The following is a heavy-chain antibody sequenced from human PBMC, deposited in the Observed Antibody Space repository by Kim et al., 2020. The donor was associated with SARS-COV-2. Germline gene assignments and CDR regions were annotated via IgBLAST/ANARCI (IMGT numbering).Heavy chain of an antibody. V-gene: IGHV4-30-2*01. D-gene: IGHD6-19*01. Sequence: NPSLKGRVTISVDRSKTQFSLKLSTVTAAATAVYYCASKRVSSGWFDYWGQGTLVTVSS. J-gene: IGHJ4*02. CDR3: ASKRVSSGWFDY.